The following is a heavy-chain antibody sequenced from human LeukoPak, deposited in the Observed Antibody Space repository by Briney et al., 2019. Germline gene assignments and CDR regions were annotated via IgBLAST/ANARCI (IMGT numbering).Heavy chain of an antibody. D-gene: IGHD6-13*01. J-gene: IGHJ4*02. CDR3: ARDLIAATDY. CDR1: GFTFSSYT. V-gene: IGHV3-48*04. Sequence: GGSLRLSCAASGFTFSSYTMNWVRQASGRGLEWVSYINTGSTTIYYADSVKGRFTTSRDNAKNSLFLQMNSLRAEDTAVYYCARDLIAATDYWGQGTLVTVSS. CDR2: INTGSTTI.